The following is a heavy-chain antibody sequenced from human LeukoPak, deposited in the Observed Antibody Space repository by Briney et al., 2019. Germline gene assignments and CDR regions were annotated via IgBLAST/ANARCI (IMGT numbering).Heavy chain of an antibody. Sequence: ASVKASCKASGYTFTGYSMHWVRQAPGQGLEWMGRINSNSGGTEYTQKFQGRVTMTRDTSITTVYMELSSLTSDDTAVYYCARDLSSTSNWELDYWGQGTLVTVSS. CDR3: ARDLSSTSNWELDY. J-gene: IGHJ4*02. CDR1: GYTFTGYS. CDR2: INSNSGGT. D-gene: IGHD7-27*01. V-gene: IGHV1-2*06.